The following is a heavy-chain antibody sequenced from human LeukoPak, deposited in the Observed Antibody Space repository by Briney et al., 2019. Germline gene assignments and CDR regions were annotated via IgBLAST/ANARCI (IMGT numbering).Heavy chain of an antibody. D-gene: IGHD3-9*01. CDR2: IRYDGSNK. CDR1: GFTFSSYG. CDR3: AGDYYDILTGLDY. J-gene: IGHJ4*02. V-gene: IGHV3-30*02. Sequence: GGSLRLSCAASGFTFSSYGMHWVRQAPGKGLEWVAFIRYDGSNKYYADSVKGRFTISRDNSKNTLYLQMNSLRAEDTAVYYCAGDYYDILTGLDYWGQGTLVTVSS.